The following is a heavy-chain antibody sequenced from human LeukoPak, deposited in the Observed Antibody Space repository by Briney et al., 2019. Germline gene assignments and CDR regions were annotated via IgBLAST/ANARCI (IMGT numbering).Heavy chain of an antibody. CDR3: AKETRYCRGGSCYSAPFDY. J-gene: IGHJ4*02. V-gene: IGHV3-23*01. Sequence: GGSLRLSCAASGFTFSSYAMSWVRQAPGKGLEWVSLISDSCGSTYYADSVKGRFTISRDNSKNTLYLQMNSLRADDTAVYYCAKETRYCRGGSCYSAPFDYWGQGTLVTVSS. D-gene: IGHD2-15*01. CDR2: ISDSCGST. CDR1: GFTFSSYA.